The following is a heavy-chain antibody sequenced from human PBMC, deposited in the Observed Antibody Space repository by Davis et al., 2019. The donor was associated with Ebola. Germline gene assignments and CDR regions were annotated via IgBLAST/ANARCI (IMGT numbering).Heavy chain of an antibody. D-gene: IGHD1-20*01. V-gene: IGHV4-39*01. J-gene: IGHJ4*02. CDR2: IYYSGST. CDR1: GDSISSSGYY. Sequence: PSETLSLTCTVSGDSISSSGYYWGWIRQPPVKGLEWLGIIYYSGSTYYNLSLKSRVTLSVDTSKNQFSLKMNSVTAADTAVYYCARQVNIWRPYYFDNWGQGSLVTVSS. CDR3: ARQVNIWRPYYFDN.